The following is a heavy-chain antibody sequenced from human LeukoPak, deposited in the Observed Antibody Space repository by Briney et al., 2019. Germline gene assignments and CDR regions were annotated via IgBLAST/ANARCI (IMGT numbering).Heavy chain of an antibody. CDR1: GYTFTGYY. V-gene: IGHV1-2*02. D-gene: IGHD1-20*01. CDR3: ARDNWNDDEVWFDP. Sequence: ASVKVSCKASGYTFTGYYMHWVRQAPGQGLEWMGWVNPNSGGTNYAQKFQGRVTMTRDTSISTAYMELSRLRSDDTAVYYCARDNWNDDEVWFDPWGQGTLVTVSS. J-gene: IGHJ5*02. CDR2: VNPNSGGT.